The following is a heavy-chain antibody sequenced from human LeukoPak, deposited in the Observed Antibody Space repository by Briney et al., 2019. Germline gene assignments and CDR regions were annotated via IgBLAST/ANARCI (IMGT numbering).Heavy chain of an antibody. Sequence: SETLSLTCTVSGGSISSGSYFWSWIRQPAGKGLEWIGRIYTSGSNNYNPSLKSRVTMSVDTSKNQFSLKLSSVTAADTAVYYCARLPTVVTRGAFDIWGQGTMVTVSS. V-gene: IGHV4-61*02. CDR3: ARLPTVVTRGAFDI. D-gene: IGHD4-23*01. J-gene: IGHJ3*02. CDR1: GGSISSGSYF. CDR2: IYTSGSN.